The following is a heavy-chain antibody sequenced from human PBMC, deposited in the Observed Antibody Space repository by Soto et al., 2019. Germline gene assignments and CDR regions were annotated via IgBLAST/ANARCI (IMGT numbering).Heavy chain of an antibody. D-gene: IGHD4-17*01. CDR2: IYWDDVK. J-gene: IGHJ4*02. Sequence: QITLKESGPPLVKPTQTLTLTCTLSGFSFSTSGVGVGWIRQSPGKALEWLAVIYWDDVKHYSPSLERRLTITKDTSESEVVLTMTNMDPVDTATYYCARKGSGDYALDYWGQGILVTVSS. CDR1: GFSFSTSGVG. CDR3: ARKGSGDYALDY. V-gene: IGHV2-5*02.